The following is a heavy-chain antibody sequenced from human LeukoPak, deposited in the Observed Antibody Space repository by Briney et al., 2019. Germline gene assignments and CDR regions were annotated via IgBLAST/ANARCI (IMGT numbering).Heavy chain of an antibody. CDR1: GGSISRTNYH. D-gene: IGHD1-1*01. CDR2: IYYSGST. Sequence: SETLSLTCTVPGGSISRTNYHWGWIRQPPGKDLEWIGSIYYSGSTYYNPSLKSRVTISVDTSKNQFSLRLSPVTAADTAVYYCASVMTGSIFDYWGQGTLVTVSS. V-gene: IGHV4-39*01. J-gene: IGHJ4*02. CDR3: ASVMTGSIFDY.